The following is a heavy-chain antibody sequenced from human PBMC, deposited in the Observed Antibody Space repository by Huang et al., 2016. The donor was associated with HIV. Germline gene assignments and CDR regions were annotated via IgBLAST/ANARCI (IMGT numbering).Heavy chain of an antibody. CDR2: SYYSGST. CDR1: GGSMSSYY. D-gene: IGHD6-6*01. J-gene: IGHJ5*02. Sequence: QVQLQESGPGLVKPSETLSLICTVSGGSMSSYYWSWIRQPPGKGLEWIGYSYYSGSTNYNPSLKSRVTISVVTSKNQFSLRLSSVTAADTAVYYCASASIAARRWFDPWGQGSLVTVSS. V-gene: IGHV4-59*01. CDR3: ASASIAARRWFDP.